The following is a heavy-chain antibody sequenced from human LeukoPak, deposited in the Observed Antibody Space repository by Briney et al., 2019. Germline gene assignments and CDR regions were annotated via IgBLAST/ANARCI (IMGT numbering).Heavy chain of an antibody. CDR1: GYSISSGYY. J-gene: IGHJ3*02. D-gene: IGHD2-21*01. CDR3: ARVSPIGAFDI. CDR2: IYHSGST. V-gene: IGHV4-38-2*02. Sequence: PSETLSLTCTVSGYSISSGYYWGWIRQPPGKGLEWIGSIYHSGSTYYNPSLKSRVTISVDTSKNQFSLKLSSVTAADTAVYYCARVSPIGAFDIWGQGTTVTVSS.